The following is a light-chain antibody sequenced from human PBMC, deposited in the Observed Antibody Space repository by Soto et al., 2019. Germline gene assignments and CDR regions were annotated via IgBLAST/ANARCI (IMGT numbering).Light chain of an antibody. CDR2: DVN. V-gene: IGLV2-14*03. J-gene: IGLJ1*01. CDR3: SSYTGGSTHV. Sequence: QSALTQPASVSGSPGQSITISCTGTSSDIVAFTFVSWYQQHPGKVPKLMIFDVNRRPSGVSDRFAGSKSGNTASLTISGGHDEDEGDDYCSSYTGGSTHVFGSGTKLTVL. CDR1: SSDIVAFTF.